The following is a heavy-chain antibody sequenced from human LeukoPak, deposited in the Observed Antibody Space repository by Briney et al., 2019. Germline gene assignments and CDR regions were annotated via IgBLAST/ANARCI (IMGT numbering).Heavy chain of an antibody. CDR3: ARDPGEYQLLFLDY. D-gene: IGHD2-2*01. CDR1: GFTFSVYY. V-gene: IGHV3-11*01. Sequence: GAYLRLSRAASGFTFSVYYMSWIRHAPGKGLGWVSYISSSGSTIYYADSVKGRFTISRDNAKHSLYLQMNSLRAEDTAVYYCARDPGEYQLLFLDYWGQGTLVTVSS. CDR2: ISSSGSTI. J-gene: IGHJ4*02.